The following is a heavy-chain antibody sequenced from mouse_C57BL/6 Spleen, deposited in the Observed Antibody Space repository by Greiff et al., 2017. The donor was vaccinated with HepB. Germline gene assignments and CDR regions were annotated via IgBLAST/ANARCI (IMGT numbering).Heavy chain of an antibody. V-gene: IGHV1-53*01. D-gene: IGHD3-2*02. CDR3: ARLTAQATLYYAMDY. CDR1: GYTFTSYW. Sequence: QVHVKQPGTELVKPGASVKLSCKASGYTFTSYWMHWVKQRPGQGLEWIGNINPSNGGTNYNEKFKSKATLTVDKSSSTAYMQLSSLTSEDSAVYYCARLTAQATLYYAMDYWGQGTSVTVSS. J-gene: IGHJ4*01. CDR2: INPSNGGT.